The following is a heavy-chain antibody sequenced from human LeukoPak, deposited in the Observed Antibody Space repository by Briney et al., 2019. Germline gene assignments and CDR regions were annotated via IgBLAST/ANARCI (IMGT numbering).Heavy chain of an antibody. J-gene: IGHJ5*02. CDR3: ATGGHPRDCSGGSCYSRGWFDP. Sequence: SVKVSCKASGGTFSSYAISWVRQAPGQGLEWMGGIIPIFGTANYAQKFQGRVTITADESTSTAYMELSSLRSEDTAVYYCATGGHPRDCSGGSCYSRGWFDPWGQGTLVTVSS. CDR2: IIPIFGTA. V-gene: IGHV1-69*13. D-gene: IGHD2-15*01. CDR1: GGTFSSYA.